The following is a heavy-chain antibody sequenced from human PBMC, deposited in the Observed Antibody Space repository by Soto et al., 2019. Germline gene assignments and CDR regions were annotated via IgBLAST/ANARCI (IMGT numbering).Heavy chain of an antibody. V-gene: IGHV3-53*01. Sequence: GGSLRLSCAASGFTVSSNYMSWVRQAPGKGLEWVSVIYSGGSTYYADSVKGRFTISRDNSKNTLYLQMNSLRAEDTAVYYCARASGADYYYYYGMDVWGQGTTVTVSS. CDR1: GFTVSSNY. D-gene: IGHD2-15*01. CDR3: ARASGADYYYYYGMDV. CDR2: IYSGGST. J-gene: IGHJ6*02.